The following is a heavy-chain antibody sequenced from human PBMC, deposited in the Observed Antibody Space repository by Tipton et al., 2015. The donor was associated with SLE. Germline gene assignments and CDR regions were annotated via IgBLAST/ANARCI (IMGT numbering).Heavy chain of an antibody. V-gene: IGHV4-39*01. CDR2: IHHTGGT. CDR1: GGSISSSTYF. J-gene: IGHJ4*02. CDR3: ARQDGGFAY. Sequence: TLSLTCTVSGGSISSSTYFWGWIRQPPGKGLEWIGHIHHTGGTYYNPSLKSRVTISVDTSKNQFSLKLSSVTAADTAVYYCARQDGGFAYWGQGTLVTVSS. D-gene: IGHD2-15*01.